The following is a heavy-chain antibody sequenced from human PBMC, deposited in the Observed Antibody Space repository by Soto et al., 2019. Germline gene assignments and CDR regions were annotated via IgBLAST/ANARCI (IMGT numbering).Heavy chain of an antibody. CDR2: ISGSGGST. Sequence: GGSLRLSCAASGFTFSSYAMSWVRQAPGKGLEWVSAISGSGGSTYYADSVKGRFTISRDNSKNTLYLQMNSLRAEDTAVYYCAKARRAWVDAYCFDYWGQGTLVTAPQ. V-gene: IGHV3-23*01. CDR1: GFTFSSYA. CDR3: AKARRAWVDAYCFDY. J-gene: IGHJ4*02. D-gene: IGHD1-26*01.